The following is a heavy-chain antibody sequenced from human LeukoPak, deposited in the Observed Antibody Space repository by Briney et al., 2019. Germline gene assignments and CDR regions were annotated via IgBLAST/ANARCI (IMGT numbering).Heavy chain of an antibody. J-gene: IGHJ4*02. D-gene: IGHD6-6*01. Sequence: GGSLRLSCAASGFTFSNYRMNWVRQAPGKGLEWASYISKSRSDKYYVDSVKGRFTISRDNAKNSLYLQMNSLRAEDTAVYYCAIEDIEARPFSEYLGQGTLVTVSS. CDR3: AIEDIEARPFSEY. CDR2: ISKSRSDK. V-gene: IGHV3-21*05. CDR1: GFTFSNYR.